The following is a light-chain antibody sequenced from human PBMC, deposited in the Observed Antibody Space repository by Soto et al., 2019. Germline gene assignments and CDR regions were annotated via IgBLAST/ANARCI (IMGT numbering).Light chain of an antibody. J-gene: IGLJ3*02. CDR1: SSDVGGYNR. V-gene: IGLV2-8*01. Sequence: QSALTQPPSASGSPGQPVSISCTGTSSDVGGYNRVSWYQHHPGKAPKLIIYGVFKRPSGVPDRFSGSKSGNTASLTVSGLQAEDEADYYCNSYAGNSWVFGGGTKLTVL. CDR2: GVF. CDR3: NSYAGNSWV.